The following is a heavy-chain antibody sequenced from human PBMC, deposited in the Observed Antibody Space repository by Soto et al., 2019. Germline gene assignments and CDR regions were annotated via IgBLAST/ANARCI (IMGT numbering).Heavy chain of an antibody. V-gene: IGHV1-46*03. Sequence: QVQLVQSGAEVKKPGASVKVSCKASGYTFTSYYMHWVRQAPGQGLEWMGIINPSGGSTSYAQKFQGRVTMTRDTSTSTVYMELSSLRSEDTAVYYCARADSSSWYVLLYYFDYWGQGTLVTVSS. J-gene: IGHJ4*02. CDR3: ARADSSSWYVLLYYFDY. CDR2: INPSGGST. D-gene: IGHD6-13*01. CDR1: GYTFTSYY.